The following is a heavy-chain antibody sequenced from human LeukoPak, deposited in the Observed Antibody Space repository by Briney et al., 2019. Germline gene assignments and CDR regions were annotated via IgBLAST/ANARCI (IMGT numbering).Heavy chain of an antibody. J-gene: IGHJ3*02. CDR1: DDSFSSHY. V-gene: IGHV4-59*11. CDR3: ARDLITVTKGFDI. CDR2: ISYIGST. Sequence: SETLSLTCAVSDDSFSSHYWTWIRQPPGKGLEWIGYISYIGSTNYNPSLKSRATISIDTSKNQFSLKLTSVTAADTAVYCCARDLITVTKGFDIWGQGTMVSVSS. D-gene: IGHD4-17*01.